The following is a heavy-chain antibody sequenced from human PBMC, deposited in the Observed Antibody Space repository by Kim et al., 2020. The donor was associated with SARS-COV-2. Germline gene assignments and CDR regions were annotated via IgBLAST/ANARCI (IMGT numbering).Heavy chain of an antibody. J-gene: IGHJ6*02. CDR1: GFTFSSYA. CDR2: ISYDGSNK. CDR3: ARDSYCSGTSCCLDYYGMDV. D-gene: IGHD2-15*01. Sequence: GGSLRLSCAASGFTFSSYAMHWVRQAPGKGLEWVAVISYDGSNKYYADSVKGRFTISRDNSKNTLYLQMNSLRAEDTAVYYCARDSYCSGTSCCLDYYGMDVWGQGTTVTVSS. V-gene: IGHV3-30-3*01.